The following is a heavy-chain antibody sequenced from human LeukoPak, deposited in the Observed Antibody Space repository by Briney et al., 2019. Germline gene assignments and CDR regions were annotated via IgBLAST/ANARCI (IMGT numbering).Heavy chain of an antibody. Sequence: ASVTVSCKASGYTFTGYYMHWVRQAPGQGLEWMVWINPNSGGTNYAQKFQGRVTMTRDTSISTAYMELSRLRSDDTAVYYCARGGGSYWVDWFDPWGQGTLVTVSS. CDR3: ARGGGSYWVDWFDP. V-gene: IGHV1-2*02. CDR2: INPNSGGT. CDR1: GYTFTGYY. J-gene: IGHJ5*02. D-gene: IGHD1-26*01.